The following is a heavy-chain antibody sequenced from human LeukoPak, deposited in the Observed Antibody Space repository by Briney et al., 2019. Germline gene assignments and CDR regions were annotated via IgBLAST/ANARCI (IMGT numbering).Heavy chain of an antibody. J-gene: IGHJ4*02. V-gene: IGHV4-4*07. Sequence: SETLSLTRPVSVGSISSYYWSWIRPPAGKGLDWIGRIYTSGSTNYNPSLKRRVTMSVDTSKNQFSLKLSSVTAADTAVYYCARDRVWSSGYDYWGQGTLVTVSS. CDR1: VGSISSYY. CDR3: ARDRVWSSGYDY. CDR2: IYTSGST. D-gene: IGHD6-19*01.